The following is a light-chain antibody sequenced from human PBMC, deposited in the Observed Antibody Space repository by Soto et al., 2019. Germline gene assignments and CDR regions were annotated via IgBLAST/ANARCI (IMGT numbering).Light chain of an antibody. J-gene: IGKJ1*01. V-gene: IGKV3-11*01. CDR1: HSVGSL. Sequence: EIVVTQSPSTLSFSPLDRSTLSCRASHSVGSLLAWYQQKPGQAPRLLLYFGSDRAAGIPDRFSGSGSGTDFTLTIDSLEPEDFALFYCQQRSSWPWTFGQGTKVDIK. CDR2: FGS. CDR3: QQRSSWPWT.